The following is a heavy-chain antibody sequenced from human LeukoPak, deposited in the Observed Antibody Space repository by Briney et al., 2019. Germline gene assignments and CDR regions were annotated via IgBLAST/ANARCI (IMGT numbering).Heavy chain of an antibody. V-gene: IGHV3-48*03. Sequence: GGSLRLSCTASGFTFRSYEMIWVRQAAGKGLEWVAYINGGGSRMLYADSVKGRFTISRDDAKNSLYLQMNSLRTEDAGVYSCARESDSGGYRFDYWGQGSLVTVSS. CDR2: INGGGSRM. J-gene: IGHJ4*02. CDR3: ARESDSGGYRFDY. D-gene: IGHD3-22*01. CDR1: GFTFRSYE.